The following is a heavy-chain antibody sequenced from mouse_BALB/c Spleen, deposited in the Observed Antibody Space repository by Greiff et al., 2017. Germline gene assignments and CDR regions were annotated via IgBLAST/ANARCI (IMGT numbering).Heavy chain of an antibody. D-gene: IGHD2-1*01. CDR3: ASYYGNYVGAMDY. CDR1: GFSLTGYG. Sequence: QAQLQQSGPGLVAPSQSLSITCTVSGFSLTGYGVNWVRQPPGKGLEWLGMIWGDGSTDYNSALKSRLSISKDNSKSQVFLKMNSLQTDDTARYYCASYYGNYVGAMDYWGQGTSVTVSS. CDR2: IWGDGST. J-gene: IGHJ4*01. V-gene: IGHV2-6-7*01.